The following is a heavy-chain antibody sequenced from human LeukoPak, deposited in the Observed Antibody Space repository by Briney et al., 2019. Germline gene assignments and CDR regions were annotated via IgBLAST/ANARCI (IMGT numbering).Heavy chain of an antibody. Sequence: SSETLSLTCTVSGGSINSYYWTWIRQPPGKGLEWIGYIYYSGSTNYNPSLKSRLTISVDTAKNQFSLKLKSVTATDTAVYYCARMSNSSPIIDYWGQGTLVTVSS. CDR3: ARMSNSSPIIDY. J-gene: IGHJ4*02. CDR1: GGSINSYY. CDR2: IYYSGST. V-gene: IGHV4-59*01. D-gene: IGHD6-13*01.